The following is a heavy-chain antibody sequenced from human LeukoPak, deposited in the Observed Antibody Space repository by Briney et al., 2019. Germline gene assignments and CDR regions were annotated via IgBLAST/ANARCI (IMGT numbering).Heavy chain of an antibody. CDR3: ASSAAGTINYVGSPY. J-gene: IGHJ4*02. CDR2: FDPEDGET. Sequence: GASVKVSCKVSGYTLTELSMYWVRQAPGKGLEWMGGFDPEDGETIYAQKFQGRVTMTEDTSTDTAYMELSSLRSEDTAVYYCASSAAGTINYVGSPYWGQGTLVTVSS. CDR1: GYTLTELS. D-gene: IGHD6-13*01. V-gene: IGHV1-24*01.